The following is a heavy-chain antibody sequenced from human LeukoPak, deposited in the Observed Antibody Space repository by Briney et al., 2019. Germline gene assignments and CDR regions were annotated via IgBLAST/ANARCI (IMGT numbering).Heavy chain of an antibody. CDR1: GFTFSSYA. Sequence: SGGSLRLSCAASGFTFSSYAMSWVRQAPGKGLEWVSAISGSGGNTYYADSVKGRFTISRDNAKSSLYLQMNSLRAEDTAVYYCARETDYYDSSGYLTSDYWGQGTLVTVSS. J-gene: IGHJ4*02. CDR2: ISGSGGNT. D-gene: IGHD3-22*01. V-gene: IGHV3-23*01. CDR3: ARETDYYDSSGYLTSDY.